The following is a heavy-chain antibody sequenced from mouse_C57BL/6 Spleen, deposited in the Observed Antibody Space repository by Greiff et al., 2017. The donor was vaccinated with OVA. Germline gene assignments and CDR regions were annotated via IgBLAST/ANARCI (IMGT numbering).Heavy chain of an antibody. V-gene: IGHV1-53*01. CDR3: ARSTTVVPRLDY. J-gene: IGHJ2*01. CDR1: GYTFTSYW. D-gene: IGHD1-1*01. Sequence: QVQLQQPGTELVKPGASVKLSCKASGYTFTSYWMHWVKQRPGQGLEWIGNINPSNGGTNYNEKFKSKATLTVDKSSSTAYMQLSSLTSEDSAVYYGARSTTVVPRLDYWGQGTTLTVSS. CDR2: INPSNGGT.